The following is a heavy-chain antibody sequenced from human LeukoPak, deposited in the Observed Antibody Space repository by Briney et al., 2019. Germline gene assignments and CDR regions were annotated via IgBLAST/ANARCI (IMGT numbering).Heavy chain of an antibody. CDR2: INHSGST. CDR1: GGSFSGYY. J-gene: IGHJ4*02. Sequence: TASETLSLTCAVYGGSFSGYYWSWIRQPPGKGLEWIGEINHSGSTNYNPSLKSRVTISLDTSKNQFSLKVTSVTAADTAVYYCARSALDTSGSYYNPQPFDCWGQGTLVTVSS. V-gene: IGHV4-34*01. CDR3: ARSALDTSGSYYNPQPFDC. D-gene: IGHD3-10*01.